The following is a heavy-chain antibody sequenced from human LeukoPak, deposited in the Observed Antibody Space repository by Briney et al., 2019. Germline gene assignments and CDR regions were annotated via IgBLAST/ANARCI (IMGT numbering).Heavy chain of an antibody. D-gene: IGHD6-13*01. Sequence: ASVKVSCKASGGTFSSYAISWVRQAPGQGLEWMGGIIPIFGTANYAQKFQGRVTTTTDESTSTAYMELSSLRSEDTAVYYCARGPVGAAAGSFDYWGQGTLVTVSS. V-gene: IGHV1-69*05. CDR3: ARGPVGAAAGSFDY. J-gene: IGHJ4*02. CDR1: GGTFSSYA. CDR2: IIPIFGTA.